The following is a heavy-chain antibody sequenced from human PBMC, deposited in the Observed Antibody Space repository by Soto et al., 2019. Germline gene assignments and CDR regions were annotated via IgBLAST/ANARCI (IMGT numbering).Heavy chain of an antibody. CDR2: ISYDGSNK. D-gene: IGHD2-8*01. CDR1: GFTFSSYA. Sequence: QVQLVESGGGVVQPGRSLRLSCAASGFTFSSYAMHWVRQAPGKGLEWVAVISYDGSNKYYADSVKGRFTISRDNSKNTLYLQMNSLRAEDTAVYYCARVRVYATHYYYGMDVWGQGTTVTVSS. J-gene: IGHJ6*02. CDR3: ARVRVYATHYYYGMDV. V-gene: IGHV3-30-3*01.